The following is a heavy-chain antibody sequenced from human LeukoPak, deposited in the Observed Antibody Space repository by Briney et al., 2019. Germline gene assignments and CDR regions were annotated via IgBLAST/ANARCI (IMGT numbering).Heavy chain of an antibody. J-gene: IGHJ6*03. D-gene: IGHD6-19*01. V-gene: IGHV3-30*04. CDR2: ISYDGSNR. Sequence: GGSLRLSCAASGFTFSSYAMHWVRQAPGKGLEWVTVISYDGSNRYYADSVKGRFTISRDNSKNTLYLQMNSLRAEDTAVYYCAKVGDSSGWASYYYYYMDVWGKGTTVTVSS. CDR3: AKVGDSSGWASYYYYYMDV. CDR1: GFTFSSYA.